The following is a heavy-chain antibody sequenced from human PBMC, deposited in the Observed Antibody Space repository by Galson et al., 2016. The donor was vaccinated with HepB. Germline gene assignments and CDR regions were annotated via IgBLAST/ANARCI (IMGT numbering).Heavy chain of an antibody. J-gene: IGHJ3*02. Sequence: SETLSLTCTVSGGSISSSSYYRGWIRQPPGKGLEWIGSNYYSGSTYYNPSLKSRVTISVDTSKNQFSLKLSSVTAADTAVYYCAGGELSSSNDAFDIWGQGTMVTVSS. CDR3: AGGELSSSNDAFDI. V-gene: IGHV4-39*01. CDR2: NYYSGST. D-gene: IGHD3-16*02. CDR1: GGSISSSSYY.